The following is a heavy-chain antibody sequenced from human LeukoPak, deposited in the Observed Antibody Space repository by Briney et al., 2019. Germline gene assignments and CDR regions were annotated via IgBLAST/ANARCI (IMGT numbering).Heavy chain of an antibody. CDR1: GYTFTSHD. CDR2: MNPDSGNT. D-gene: IGHD6-13*01. Sequence: GASVKVSCTASGYTFTSHDINWVRQATGQGLEWMGWMNPDSGNTGYAQKFQGRVSMIRNTSTSTAYLELSRLRSEDTAVYYCARSTPFLYSSSWYYFDYWGQGTLVTVSS. V-gene: IGHV1-8*01. CDR3: ARSTPFLYSSSWYYFDY. J-gene: IGHJ4*02.